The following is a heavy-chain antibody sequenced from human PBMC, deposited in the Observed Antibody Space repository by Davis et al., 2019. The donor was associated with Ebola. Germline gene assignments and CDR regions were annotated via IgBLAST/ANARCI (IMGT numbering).Heavy chain of an antibody. CDR2: ISSSSSYI. V-gene: IGHV3-21*04. CDR3: TTSDYIWGSLIDY. D-gene: IGHD3-16*01. J-gene: IGHJ4*02. Sequence: GESLKIHCAASGFTFSSYRMPWVRQAQGKGLEWVPSISSSSSYIYYADSVKGRFTISRDNAKNSLYLQMNSLRAEDTAVYYCTTSDYIWGSLIDYWGQVTLVT. CDR1: GFTFSSYR.